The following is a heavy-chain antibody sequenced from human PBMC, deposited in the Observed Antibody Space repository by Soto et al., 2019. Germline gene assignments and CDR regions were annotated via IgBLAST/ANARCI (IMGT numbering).Heavy chain of an antibody. D-gene: IGHD3-3*01. CDR1: VGSFSGYY. Sequence: PSETLSLTCAVYVGSFSGYYWSLIRQPPGEGLEWIGEINHSGSTNYNPSLKIRVTISVYTSKNQFSLKLSSVTAADTAVYYCARGPGGPRFVEWLFGENYYYYYGMDVWGQGTTVTVSS. J-gene: IGHJ6*02. V-gene: IGHV4-34*01. CDR2: INHSGST. CDR3: ARGPGGPRFVEWLFGENYYYYYGMDV.